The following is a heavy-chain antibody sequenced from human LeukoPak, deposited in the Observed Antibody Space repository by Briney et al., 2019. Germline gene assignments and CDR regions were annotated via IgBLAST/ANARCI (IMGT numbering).Heavy chain of an antibody. CDR3: ARTHGESDAFDI. Sequence: SETLSLTCAVYGGSFSGYYWSWIRQPPGKGLEWIGEINHSGSTNYNPSLKSRVTISVDTSKNQFSLKLSSVTAADTAVYYCARTHGESDAFDIWGQGTMVTVSS. J-gene: IGHJ3*02. D-gene: IGHD2/OR15-2a*01. CDR1: GGSFSGYY. CDR2: INHSGST. V-gene: IGHV4-34*01.